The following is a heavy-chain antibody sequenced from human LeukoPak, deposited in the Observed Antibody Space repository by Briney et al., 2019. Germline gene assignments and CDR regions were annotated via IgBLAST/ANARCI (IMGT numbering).Heavy chain of an antibody. V-gene: IGHV5-10-1*01. D-gene: IGHD6-13*01. Sequence: GESLKISCKGSGYSFTSYWISWVRQMPGKGLEWMGRIDPSDSYTNYSPSFQGHVTISADKSISTAYLQWSSLKASDTAMYYCSRRDSSNWYDFFQHWGQGTLVTVSS. CDR2: IDPSDSYT. CDR3: SRRDSSNWYDFFQH. CDR1: GYSFTSYW. J-gene: IGHJ1*01.